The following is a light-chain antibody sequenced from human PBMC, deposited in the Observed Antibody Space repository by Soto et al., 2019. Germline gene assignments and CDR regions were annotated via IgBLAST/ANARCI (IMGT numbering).Light chain of an antibody. CDR2: AAT. CDR1: QPISIW. J-gene: IGKJ4*01. CDR3: QQATSFPLT. Sequence: DIQMTQSPSSVSASVGDRDTITCRASQPISIWLAWYQQKPGTAPKLVISAATNLACGVPSRFSGSGSGTDFTLAISSLQAEDFATYYCQQATSFPLTFGGGTKVE. V-gene: IGKV1-12*01.